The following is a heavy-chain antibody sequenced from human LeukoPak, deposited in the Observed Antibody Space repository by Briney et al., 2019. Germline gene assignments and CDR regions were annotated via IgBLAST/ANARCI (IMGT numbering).Heavy chain of an antibody. V-gene: IGHV3-7*01. J-gene: IGHJ4*02. CDR3: ARWSSGFDY. CDR1: GFTFNSYW. Sequence: LTGGSLRLSCAGSGFTFNSYWMNWLRQAPGNGLEGVANIKQDGSEKEYVDSVKGRFTISRDKGKKSLYLQMNRLRAEDTAVYYCARWSSGFDYWGQGTLVTVSS. CDR2: IKQDGSEK. D-gene: IGHD3-22*01.